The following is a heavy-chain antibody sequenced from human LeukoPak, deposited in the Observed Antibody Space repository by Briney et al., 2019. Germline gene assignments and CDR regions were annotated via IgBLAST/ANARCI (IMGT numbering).Heavy chain of an antibody. J-gene: IGHJ1*01. CDR3: ARVVFDYSSGWYMGYFQH. V-gene: IGHV3-23*01. Sequence: PGGSLRLSCAASGFTFSSYAMSWVRQAPGEGLEWVSAISGSGGSTYYADSVKGRFTISRDNSKNTLYLQMNSLRAEDTAVYYCARVVFDYSSGWYMGYFQHWGQGTLVTVSS. CDR1: GFTFSSYA. D-gene: IGHD6-19*01. CDR2: ISGSGGST.